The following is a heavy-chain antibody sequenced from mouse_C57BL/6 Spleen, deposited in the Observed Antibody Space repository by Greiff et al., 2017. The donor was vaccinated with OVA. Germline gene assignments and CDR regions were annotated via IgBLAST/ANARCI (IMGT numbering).Heavy chain of an antibody. Sequence: QVQLKQPGAELVRPGTSVKLSCKASGYTFTSYWMHWVKQRPGQGLEWIGVIDPSDSYTNYNQKFKGKATLTVDTSSSTAYMQLSSLTSEDSAVYYCAREDSNWFAYWGQGTLVTVSA. CDR1: GYTFTSYW. CDR3: AREDSNWFAY. D-gene: IGHD2-5*01. CDR2: IDPSDSYT. V-gene: IGHV1-59*01. J-gene: IGHJ3*01.